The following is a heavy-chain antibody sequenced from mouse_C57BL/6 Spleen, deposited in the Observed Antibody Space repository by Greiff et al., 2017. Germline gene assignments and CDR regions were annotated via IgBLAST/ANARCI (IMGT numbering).Heavy chain of an antibody. CDR1: GYAFSSSW. CDR3: ARGIITTVVP. V-gene: IGHV1-82*01. Sequence: QVQLQQSGPELVKPGASVKISCKASGYAFSSSWMNWVKQRPGKGLEWIGRIYPGDGDTNYNGKFKGKATLTAEKSSSTAYMQLSSLTSADSAVYFCARGIITTVVPWGQGTSVTVAS. CDR2: IYPGDGDT. D-gene: IGHD1-1*01. J-gene: IGHJ4*01.